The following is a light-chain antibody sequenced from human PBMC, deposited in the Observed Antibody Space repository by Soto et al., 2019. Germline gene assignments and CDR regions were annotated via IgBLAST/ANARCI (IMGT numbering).Light chain of an antibody. Sequence: IVLTQSPGTLSLSPGERATLSCRASQSISSSTYLAWYQQKPGQAPRLLIYGASNRATGIPDRFSGSGSGTDFTLTISRVGPEDFAVYYCQQYGNSLWTCGQGTKVEIK. CDR2: GAS. J-gene: IGKJ1*01. V-gene: IGKV3-20*01. CDR1: QSISSSTY. CDR3: QQYGNSLWT.